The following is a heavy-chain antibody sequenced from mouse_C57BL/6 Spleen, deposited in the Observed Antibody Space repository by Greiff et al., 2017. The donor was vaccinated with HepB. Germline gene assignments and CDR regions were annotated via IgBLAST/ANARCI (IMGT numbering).Heavy chain of an antibody. Sequence: DVQLVESGGGLVKPGGSLKLSCAASGFTFSDHGMHWVRQAPEKGLEWVAYISSGSSTIYYADTVKGRFTISRDNAKNTLFLQMTSLRSEDTAMYYCARTGNSLAMDYWGQGTSVTVSS. CDR2: ISSGSSTI. CDR1: GFTFSDHG. D-gene: IGHD2-1*01. V-gene: IGHV5-17*01. CDR3: ARTGNSLAMDY. J-gene: IGHJ4*01.